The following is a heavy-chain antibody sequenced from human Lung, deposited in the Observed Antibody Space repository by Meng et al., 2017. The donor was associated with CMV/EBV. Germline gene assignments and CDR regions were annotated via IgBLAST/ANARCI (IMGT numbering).Heavy chain of an antibody. V-gene: IGHV4-59*08. CDR3: ARHQNGGTYPLDY. CDR2: NYYSGST. D-gene: IGHD3-16*02. J-gene: IGHJ4*02. Sequence: VQRPESGPGLVHPSATLSLTCAVSGGSISTYDWSWIRQPPGKGLEWIGNNYYSGSTNYNPSLASRVTISVDSSKNQFSLKLSSVTAADTAVYYCARHQNGGTYPLDYWGQGTLVTVSS. CDR1: GGSISTYD.